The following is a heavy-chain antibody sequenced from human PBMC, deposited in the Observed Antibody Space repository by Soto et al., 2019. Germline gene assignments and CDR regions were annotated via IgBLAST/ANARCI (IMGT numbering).Heavy chain of an antibody. V-gene: IGHV3-23*01. CDR2: ISCSGGRT. CDR1: RFTFSSNA. J-gene: IGHJ5*02. D-gene: IGHD6-13*01. Sequence: GGSLRLSCAASRFTFSSNAMSWGRKAPGKGLEWVSAISCSGGRTYYADSIKGRFTISRDNSKNTLYLQMNSLRAEDTAVYYCAKDGASIYRSSWWYNCFDPCGQGTLVAVYS. CDR3: AKDGASIYRSSWWYNCFDP.